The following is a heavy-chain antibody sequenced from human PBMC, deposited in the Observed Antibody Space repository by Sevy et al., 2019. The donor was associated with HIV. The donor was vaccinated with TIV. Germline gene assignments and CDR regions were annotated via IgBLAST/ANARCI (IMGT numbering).Heavy chain of an antibody. Sequence: SETLSLTCTVSGGSISNYYWSWIRQPPGKGLEWIGYSFYNASANYNPSLKSRVSISVDTSKNQFSLKLTSVTAADTAVYYCARDRGSYRWGQGTLVTVSS. V-gene: IGHV4-59*01. D-gene: IGHD3-16*01. CDR3: ARDRGSYR. CDR2: SFYNASA. CDR1: GGSISNYY. J-gene: IGHJ4*02.